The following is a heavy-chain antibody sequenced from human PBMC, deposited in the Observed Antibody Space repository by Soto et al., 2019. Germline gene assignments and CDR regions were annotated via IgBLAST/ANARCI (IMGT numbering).Heavy chain of an antibody. CDR1: GESISSSSYY. CDR3: ARQRTTVVTQAYFDH. V-gene: IGHV4-39*01. D-gene: IGHD2-21*02. CDR2: IYYSGRT. J-gene: IGHJ4*02. Sequence: PXGTLYLTGIVSGESISSSSYYWGWVREPPGKGLEWIGSIYYSGRTYYNPSFKSRVTISIDTSKNQFSLKLSSVTATDTAVYYCARQRTTVVTQAYFDHWGQGALVTVSS.